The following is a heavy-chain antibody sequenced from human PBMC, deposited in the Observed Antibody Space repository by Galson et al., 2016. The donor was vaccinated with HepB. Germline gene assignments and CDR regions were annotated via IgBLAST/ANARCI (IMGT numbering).Heavy chain of an antibody. J-gene: IGHJ4*02. CDR2: IKSETDGVTT. Sequence: SGAEVKKPGESLKISCKTSGFSFATHWMTWVRQAPGKGLEWVGRIKSETDGVTTDYAAPVKGRFTISRDDSKNMLYLQMNSLKTEDTAVYYCTTARTKWDYWGQGTLVTVSS. D-gene: IGHD1-14*01. CDR3: TTARTKWDY. CDR1: GFSFATHW. V-gene: IGHV3-15*01.